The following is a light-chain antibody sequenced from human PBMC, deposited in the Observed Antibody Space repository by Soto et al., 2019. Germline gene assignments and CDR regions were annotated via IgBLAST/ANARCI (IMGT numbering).Light chain of an antibody. J-gene: IGKJ3*01. V-gene: IGKV3-20*01. CDR2: AAS. CDR3: QHYDTSPPGFT. CDR1: QTVSSSY. Sequence: EIVLTQSPGTLSLSPGDRATLSCRASQTVSSSYLAWYQQKPGQAPRLLIYAASSRATGIPDRFSGSGSGTDSTLTISRLEPEDFAVYYCQHYDTSPPGFTFGPGTKVDVK.